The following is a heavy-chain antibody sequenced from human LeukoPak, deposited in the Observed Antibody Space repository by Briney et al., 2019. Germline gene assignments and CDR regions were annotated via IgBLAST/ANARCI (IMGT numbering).Heavy chain of an antibody. D-gene: IGHD2-2*02. V-gene: IGHV3-30*02. CDR3: AKDPVPAAIGGGY. CDR1: GFTFSSYG. CDR2: IRYDGSNK. Sequence: GGSLRLSCAASGFTFSSYGMHWVRQAPGKGLEWVAFIRYDGSNKYYADSVKGRFTISRDNSKSTLYLQMNSLRAEDTAVYYCAKDPVPAAIGGGYWGQGTLVTVSS. J-gene: IGHJ4*02.